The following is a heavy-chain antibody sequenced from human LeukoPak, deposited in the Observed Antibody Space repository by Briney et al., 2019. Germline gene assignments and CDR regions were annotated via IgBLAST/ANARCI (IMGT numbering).Heavy chain of an antibody. Sequence: ASVKVSCKASGYTFTSYDINWVRQATGQGLEWMGWMNPNSGNTGYAQKFQGRVTITRNTSISTAYMELSSLRSEDTAVYYCATGRRWELFNWFDPWGQGTLVTVSS. D-gene: IGHD1-26*01. CDR2: MNPNSGNT. V-gene: IGHV1-8*03. CDR1: GYTFTSYD. J-gene: IGHJ5*02. CDR3: ATGRRWELFNWFDP.